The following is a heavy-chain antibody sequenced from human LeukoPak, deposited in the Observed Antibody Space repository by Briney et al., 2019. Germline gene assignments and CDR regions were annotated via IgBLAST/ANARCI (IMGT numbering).Heavy chain of an antibody. D-gene: IGHD5-18*01. J-gene: IGHJ4*02. CDR1: GFSFSSFA. V-gene: IGHV3-23*01. CDR3: AKASGYSEN. CDR2: INDIGYTA. Sequence: PGGSLRLSCAASGFSFSSFAMSWVRQAPGKGLEWVSGINDIGYTANYADSVKGRFTISRDNSKNTLYLQMNSLRAEDTAVYYCAKASGYSENWGQGTLVTVSS.